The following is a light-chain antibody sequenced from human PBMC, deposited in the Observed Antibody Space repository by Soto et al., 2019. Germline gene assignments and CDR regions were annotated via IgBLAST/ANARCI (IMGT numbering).Light chain of an antibody. J-gene: IGLJ1*01. CDR1: SSNIGSNT. V-gene: IGLV1-44*01. CDR2: SDN. Sequence: QSVLTQPPSSSGTPGQRVTISCSGSSSNIGSNTVNWYQHLPGTAPKVLIYSDNQRPSGVPDRFSGSKSGTSASLAISGLQSEDEADYYCAAWDDSLNGYVFRSGTKVTVL. CDR3: AAWDDSLNGYV.